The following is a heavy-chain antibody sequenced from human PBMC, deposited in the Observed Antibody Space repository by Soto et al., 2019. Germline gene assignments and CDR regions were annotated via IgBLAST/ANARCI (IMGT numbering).Heavy chain of an antibody. CDR3: AKDPSPITIFGVTAFDY. J-gene: IGHJ4*02. CDR2: ISYDGSNK. Sequence: LRLSCAASGFTFSSYGMHWVRQAPGKGLEWVAVISYDGSNKYYADSVKGRFTISRDNSKNTLYLQMNSLRAEDTAVYYCAKDPSPITIFGVTAFDYWGQGT. CDR1: GFTFSSYG. D-gene: IGHD3-3*01. V-gene: IGHV3-30*18.